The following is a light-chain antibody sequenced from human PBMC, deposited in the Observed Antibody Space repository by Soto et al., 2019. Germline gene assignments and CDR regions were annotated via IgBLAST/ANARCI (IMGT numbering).Light chain of an antibody. CDR2: DVR. V-gene: IGLV2-14*01. CDR3: SSYTISSTVV. Sequence: QSALTQPASVSGSPGQSITISCTGTSSDVGGYNYVSWYQQHPGKAPKLMIYDVRNRPSGVSSRFSGSKSGNTASLSISGLQPEDEADYYCSSYTISSTVVFGGGTKLTVL. CDR1: SSDVGGYNY. J-gene: IGLJ2*01.